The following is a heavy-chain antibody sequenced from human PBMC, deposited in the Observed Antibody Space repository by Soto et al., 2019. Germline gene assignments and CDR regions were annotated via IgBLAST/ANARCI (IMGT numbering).Heavy chain of an antibody. V-gene: IGHV3-73*01. CDR2: IRSKANSYAT. D-gene: IGHD3-22*01. Sequence: EVPLVESGGGLVQPGGSLKLSCAASGFTFNGSAMHWVRQASGKGLEWVGRIRSKANSYATAYAASGKGRFTISRDDSKNTAYLQMTSLKTEDTAVYYCTSDSPLWGQGTLVTVSS. CDR3: TSDSPL. J-gene: IGHJ4*02. CDR1: GFTFNGSA.